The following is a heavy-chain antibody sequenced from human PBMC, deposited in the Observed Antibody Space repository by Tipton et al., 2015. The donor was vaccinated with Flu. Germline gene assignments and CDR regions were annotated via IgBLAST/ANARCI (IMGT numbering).Heavy chain of an antibody. J-gene: IGHJ4*02. CDR3: TGDYVNSDY. V-gene: IGHV3-73*01. CDR2: VRSKADAYAT. CDR1: GFTFGDYA. D-gene: IGHD4-17*01. Sequence: GSLRLSCTASGFTFGDYAMSWFRQAPGKGLEWVGFVRSKADAYATTYAASVKGRFTISRDDSKNTAYLQMNSVKTEDTALYFCTGDYVNSDYWGQGTLVTVFS.